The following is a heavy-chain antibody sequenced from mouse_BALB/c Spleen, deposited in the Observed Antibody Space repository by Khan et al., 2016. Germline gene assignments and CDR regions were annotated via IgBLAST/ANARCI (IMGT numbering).Heavy chain of an antibody. CDR2: IHSGSGGI. D-gene: IGHD2-12*01. Sequence: QVQLQQSGAELVRPGASVKLSCKALGYTSTDYEIHWVKQTPVHGLEWIGAIHSGSGGIAYNQKFKGKATLTADKSSSTAYMELSSLTSEDSAVYFCTRMLLLGRYFDVWGAGTTVTVSS. J-gene: IGHJ1*01. CDR3: TRMLLLGRYFDV. CDR1: GYTSTDYE. V-gene: IGHV1-15*01.